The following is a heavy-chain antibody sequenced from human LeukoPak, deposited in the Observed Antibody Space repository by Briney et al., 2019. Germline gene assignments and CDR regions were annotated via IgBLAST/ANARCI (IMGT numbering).Heavy chain of an antibody. CDR2: ISYDGSNK. CDR1: GFTFSSYA. CDR3: ASFGELGPAADFDY. Sequence: GRSLRLSCAASGFTFSSYAMHWVRQAPGKGLEWVAVISYDGSNKYYADSVKGRFTISRDNSKNTLYLQMNSLRAEDTAVYYCASFGELGPAADFDYWGQGTLVTVSS. V-gene: IGHV3-30*04. J-gene: IGHJ4*02. D-gene: IGHD6-25*01.